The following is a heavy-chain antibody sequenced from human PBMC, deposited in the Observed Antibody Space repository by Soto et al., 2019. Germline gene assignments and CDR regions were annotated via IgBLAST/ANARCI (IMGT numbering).Heavy chain of an antibody. V-gene: IGHV3-21*01. CDR2: ISSSSSYI. D-gene: IGHD3-10*01. Sequence: EVQLVESGGGLVKPGGSLRLSCAASGFTFSSYSMNWVRQAPGKGLEWVSSISSSSSYIYYADSVKGRFTISRDNAKNSLYLQMNSLRAEDTAVYYCARGRIPMVRGVNDAFDIWGQGTMVTVSS. CDR3: ARGRIPMVRGVNDAFDI. CDR1: GFTFSSYS. J-gene: IGHJ3*02.